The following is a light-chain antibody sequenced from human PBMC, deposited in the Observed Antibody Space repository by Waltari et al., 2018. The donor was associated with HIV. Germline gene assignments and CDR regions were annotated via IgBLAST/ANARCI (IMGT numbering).Light chain of an antibody. CDR1: SSDIGASDS. CDR3: SSYGDSLRVL. Sequence: QSALTQPPSASGPLGQPATIPCPGSSSDIGASDSVSWFQQHPRSAPKLLLYEVTRRPPTVSDRFSGSRSGSTAFLTVAGLQPDDEATYFCSSYGDSLRVLFGGGTNVTVL. V-gene: IGLV2-8*01. CDR2: EVT. J-gene: IGLJ3*02.